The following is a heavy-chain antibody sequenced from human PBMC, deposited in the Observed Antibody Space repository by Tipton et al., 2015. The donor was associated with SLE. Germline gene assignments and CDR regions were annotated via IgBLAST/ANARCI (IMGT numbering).Heavy chain of an antibody. CDR2: ISGSGGST. CDR1: GFTFSSYA. D-gene: IGHD2-2*01. J-gene: IGHJ4*02. Sequence: GSLRFSCAASGFTFSSYAMGWVRQAPGKGLEWVSAISGSGGSTYYADSVKGRFTISRDNSKNTLYLQMNSLRAEDTAVYYCAKAPEVAAAMYYWGQGTLVTVSS. CDR3: AKAPEVAAAMYY. V-gene: IGHV3-23*01.